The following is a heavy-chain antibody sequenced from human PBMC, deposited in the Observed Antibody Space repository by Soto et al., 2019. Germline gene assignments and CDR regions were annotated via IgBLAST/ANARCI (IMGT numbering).Heavy chain of an antibody. CDR1: GFSFSDSY. Sequence: GGSLRPSCAASGFSFSDSYMSWIRQAPGKGLEWVSYISRGSSVIYYADSVKGRFTISRDDAKNSLYLQMNSLRAEDTAIYYCASDSHAVDLGYWGQETLVTVSS. V-gene: IGHV3-11*01. D-gene: IGHD3-10*01. CDR2: ISRGSSVI. CDR3: ASDSHAVDLGY. J-gene: IGHJ4*02.